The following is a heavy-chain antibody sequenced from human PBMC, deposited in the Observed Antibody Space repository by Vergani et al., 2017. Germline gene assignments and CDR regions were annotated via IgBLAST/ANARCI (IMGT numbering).Heavy chain of an antibody. Sequence: QVQLVESGGGVVQPGGSLRLSCAASGFTFSSYGMHWVRQAPGKGLEWVAFIRYDGSNKYYADSVKGRFTISRDNSKNTLYLQMNSLRAEDTAVYYCAKDQEVRGVIRYYYYGMDVWGQGTTVTVSS. CDR1: GFTFSSYG. V-gene: IGHV3-30*02. CDR3: AKDQEVRGVIRYYYYGMDV. D-gene: IGHD3-10*01. CDR2: IRYDGSNK. J-gene: IGHJ6*02.